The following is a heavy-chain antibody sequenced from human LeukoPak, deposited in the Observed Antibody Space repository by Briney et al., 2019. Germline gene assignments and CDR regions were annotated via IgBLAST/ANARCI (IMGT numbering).Heavy chain of an antibody. Sequence: SETLSLTCAVYGGSFSGYYWSWIRQPPGKGLEWIREINHSASTNYNPSLKSRVTISVDTSKNQFSLKLSSVTAADTAVYYCARFTRKGIAAAGTTDLSLDLWGRGTLVTVSS. D-gene: IGHD6-13*01. CDR2: INHSAST. V-gene: IGHV4-34*01. CDR3: ARFTRKGIAAAGTTDLSLDL. J-gene: IGHJ2*01. CDR1: GGSFSGYY.